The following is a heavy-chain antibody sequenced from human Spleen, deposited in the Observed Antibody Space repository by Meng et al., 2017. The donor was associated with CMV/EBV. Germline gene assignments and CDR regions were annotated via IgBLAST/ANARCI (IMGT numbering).Heavy chain of an antibody. CDR3: ARGGGIAVAGTPSDY. CDR1: GGSFSGYY. V-gene: IGHV4-34*01. CDR2: INHSGST. Sequence: VYGGSFSGYYWSWIRQPPGKGLEWIGEINHSGSTNYNPSLKSRVTISVDTSKNQFSLKLSSVTAADTAVYYCARGGGIAVAGTPSDYWGQGTLVTVSS. D-gene: IGHD6-19*01. J-gene: IGHJ4*02.